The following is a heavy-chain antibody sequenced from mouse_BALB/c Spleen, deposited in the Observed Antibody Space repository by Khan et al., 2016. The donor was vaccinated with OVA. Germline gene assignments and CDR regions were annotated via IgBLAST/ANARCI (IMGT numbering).Heavy chain of an antibody. V-gene: IGHV9-3-1*01. J-gene: IGHJ1*01. Sequence: QIQLVQSGPELKKPGETVKISCKASGYTFTNYGMNWVKQAPGKGLKWMGWINTYTGEPTYADDFKGRFAFSLETSASTVYLQINNLKNEDTATEFCARMKPYWYFDVWGAGTTVTVSS. CDR3: ARMKPYWYFDV. CDR1: GYTFTNYG. CDR2: INTYTGEP.